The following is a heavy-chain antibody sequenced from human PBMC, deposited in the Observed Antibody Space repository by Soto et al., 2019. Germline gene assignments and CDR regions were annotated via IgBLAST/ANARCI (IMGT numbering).Heavy chain of an antibody. CDR2: IYHSGSS. J-gene: IGHJ4*02. CDR3: ERDNNGKFMN. CDR1: GYSISRGYN. D-gene: IGHD3-16*01. Sequence: SETLSLTCAVSGYSISRGYNWGWIRQPPGRGLEWIGSIYHSGSSYYNPSLKSRITISVDTSKNQFSLKLSSVTAADTAVYYCERDNNGKFMNWGRGPLATVSS. V-gene: IGHV4-38-2*02.